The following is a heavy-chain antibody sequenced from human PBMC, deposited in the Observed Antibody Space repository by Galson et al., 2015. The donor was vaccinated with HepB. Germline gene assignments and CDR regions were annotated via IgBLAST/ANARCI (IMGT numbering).Heavy chain of an antibody. D-gene: IGHD3-3*02. V-gene: IGHV3-30*03. CDR3: VTDFSGTAGHLN. CDR2: ISYSGGHK. CDR1: GFAFSSTG. J-gene: IGHJ4*02. Sequence: SLRLSCAVSGFAFSSTGMHWVRQAPGKGLEWVAFISYSGGHKFFADSVEGRFTISRDNSKDILYLQMNTLRIDDSAVYYCVTDFSGTAGHLNWGQGTLVTVSS.